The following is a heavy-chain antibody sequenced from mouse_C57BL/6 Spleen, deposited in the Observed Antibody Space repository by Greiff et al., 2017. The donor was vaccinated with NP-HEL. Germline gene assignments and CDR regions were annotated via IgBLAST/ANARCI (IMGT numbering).Heavy chain of an antibody. Sequence: VQLQQSGPELVKPGASVKISCKASGYAFSSSWMNWVKQRPGKGLEWIGRIYPGDGDTNYNGKFKGKATLTADKSSSTAYMQLSSLTSEDSAVYFCAREEVYYGNYGFDYWGQGTTLTVSS. CDR2: IYPGDGDT. J-gene: IGHJ2*01. D-gene: IGHD2-1*01. V-gene: IGHV1-82*01. CDR3: AREEVYYGNYGFDY. CDR1: GYAFSSSW.